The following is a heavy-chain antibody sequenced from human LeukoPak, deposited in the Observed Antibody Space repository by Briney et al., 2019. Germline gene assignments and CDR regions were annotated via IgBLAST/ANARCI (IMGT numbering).Heavy chain of an antibody. CDR1: GYTFTGYY. D-gene: IGHD1-26*01. V-gene: IGHV1-2*02. Sequence: ASVKVSCKASGYTFTGYYMHWVRQAPGQGLEWMGWINPNSGGTNYAQKFQGRVTMTRDTSISTAYMELSRLRSDDTAVYYCARDLEEGGATVDYWGQGTLVTVSP. CDR3: ARDLEEGGATVDY. J-gene: IGHJ4*02. CDR2: INPNSGGT.